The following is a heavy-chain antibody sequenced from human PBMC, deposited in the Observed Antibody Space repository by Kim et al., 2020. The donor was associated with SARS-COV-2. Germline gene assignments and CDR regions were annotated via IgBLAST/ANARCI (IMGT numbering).Heavy chain of an antibody. V-gene: IGHV3-53*01. Sequence: GGSLRLSCAASGFSINSAYMSWVRQIPGQGLEWVSVIHSGGSTYYADSVRGRFTISRDIPKNTVFLQMDTLRAEDTAIYYCVRGRYPSSWPGPWGRGTLVTVSS. CDR2: IHSGGST. CDR1: GFSINSAY. J-gene: IGHJ5*02. D-gene: IGHD6-13*01. CDR3: VRGRYPSSWPGP.